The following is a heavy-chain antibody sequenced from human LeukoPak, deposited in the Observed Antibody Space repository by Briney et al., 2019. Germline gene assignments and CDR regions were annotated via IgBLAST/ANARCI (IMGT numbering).Heavy chain of an antibody. CDR1: GGSLSSSNW. CDR3: PREPSGTTVTPGY. V-gene: IGHV4-4*02. J-gene: IGHJ4*02. Sequence: SETLSLTFAVSGGSLSSSNWWSWVRQPPGKGLEWIGEIYHSGSTNYNPSLKSRVTISLDTSNKQFSLRLSSVTAADTARYYFPREPSGTTVTPGYCGQGTLVIVS. D-gene: IGHD4-17*01. CDR2: IYHSGST.